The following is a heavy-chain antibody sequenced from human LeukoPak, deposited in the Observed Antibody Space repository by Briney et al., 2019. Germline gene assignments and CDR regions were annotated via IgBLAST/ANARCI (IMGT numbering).Heavy chain of an antibody. Sequence: PGGSLRLSCVASGFTFSSYSMNWVRQAPGKGLEWVSSIKSTSDFIFYADSVKGRFTVSRDNAKNSLYLQMNSLRAEDTAVYYCARSYSSSRGTFDYWGQGTLVTVSS. CDR1: GFTFSSYS. V-gene: IGHV3-21*01. D-gene: IGHD6-6*01. CDR3: ARSYSSSRGTFDY. J-gene: IGHJ4*02. CDR2: IKSTSDFI.